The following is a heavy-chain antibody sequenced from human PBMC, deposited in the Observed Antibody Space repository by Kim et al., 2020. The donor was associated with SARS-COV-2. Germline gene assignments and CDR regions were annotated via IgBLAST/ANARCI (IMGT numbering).Heavy chain of an antibody. D-gene: IGHD6-6*01. CDR3: AGLEVPRDY. V-gene: IGHV1-2*02. Sequence: GGPNYAQKCQGRVTMTGDTSISTAYMELSRLRSDDTAVYYCAGLEVPRDYWGQGTLVTVSS. CDR2: GGP. J-gene: IGHJ4*02.